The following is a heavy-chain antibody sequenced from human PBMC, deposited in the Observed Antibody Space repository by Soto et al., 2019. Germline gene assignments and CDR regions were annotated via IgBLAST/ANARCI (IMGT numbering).Heavy chain of an antibody. CDR1: GFIFGNYS. D-gene: IGHD2-8*01. CDR3: ARVQKLYGNSVYYYGMDV. V-gene: IGHV3-21*01. CDR2: ISSRSNFI. J-gene: IGHJ6*02. Sequence: VGSLRLSCEASGFIFGNYSMNWARQAPVKVLEWVSSISSRSNFIYYADSLRGRVTISRDNTQNSLHLQMNSLRVEDTAIYYCARVQKLYGNSVYYYGMDVWGQGTTVTVSS.